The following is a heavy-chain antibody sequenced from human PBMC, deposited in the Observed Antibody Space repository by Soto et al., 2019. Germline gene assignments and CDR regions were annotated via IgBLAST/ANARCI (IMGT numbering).Heavy chain of an antibody. CDR3: ASLSGGGYWGSDYYMDV. CDR2: IYYSGST. D-gene: IGHD2-15*01. Sequence: SDTLSLTCTVSGGTISSSSYYWCWIRQPPGKGLEWIGSIYYSGSTYYNPSLKSRVTISVDTSKNQFSLKLSSVTAADTAVYYCASLSGGGYWGSDYYMDVWGQGTTVTVSS. V-gene: IGHV4-39*01. J-gene: IGHJ6*03. CDR1: GGTISSSSYY.